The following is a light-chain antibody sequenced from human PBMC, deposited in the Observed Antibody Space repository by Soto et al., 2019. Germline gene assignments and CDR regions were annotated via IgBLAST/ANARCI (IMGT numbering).Light chain of an antibody. CDR1: QSVSSD. CDR2: GAS. V-gene: IGKV3-15*01. Sequence: EIVLTQSPATLSVSPGDRATLSCRASQSVSSDLAWFQQKPGQAPRLLIYGASTRATGIPARFSGSGSGTEFTPTISSLQSEDFAIYYCQQYNNWPLTFGGGTKVEIK. CDR3: QQYNNWPLT. J-gene: IGKJ4*01.